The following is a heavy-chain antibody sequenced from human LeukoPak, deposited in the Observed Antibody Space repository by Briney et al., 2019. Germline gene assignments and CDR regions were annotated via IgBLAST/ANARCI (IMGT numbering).Heavy chain of an antibody. CDR2: IYYSGST. Sequence: SETLSLTCTVSGGSISSSSYYWGWIRQPPGKGLEWIGSIYYSGSTYYNPSLKSRVTISVDTSKNQFSLKLSSVTAADTAVYYCARRPSSSALVFDYWGQGTLVTVSS. CDR3: ARRPSSSALVFDY. J-gene: IGHJ4*02. D-gene: IGHD6-6*01. V-gene: IGHV4-39*07. CDR1: GGSISSSSYY.